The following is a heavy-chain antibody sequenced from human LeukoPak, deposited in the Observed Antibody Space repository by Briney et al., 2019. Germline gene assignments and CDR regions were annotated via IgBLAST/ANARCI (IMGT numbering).Heavy chain of an antibody. V-gene: IGHV3-30*04. D-gene: IGHD3-10*01. CDR2: ISSDGTNK. J-gene: IGHJ5*02. Sequence: PGGSLRLSCAGSRFTFRNYAMHWVRQAPGKGLEWVAVISSDGTNKDYADSVKGRFSISRDNSKNTLYLQMNRLRADDTAVYYCARDRSQEFDPWGQGTLVTVSS. CDR3: ARDRSQEFDP. CDR1: RFTFRNYA.